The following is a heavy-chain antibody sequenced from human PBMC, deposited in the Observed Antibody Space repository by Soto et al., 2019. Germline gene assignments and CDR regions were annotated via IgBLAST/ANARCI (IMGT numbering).Heavy chain of an antibody. CDR3: ARDRGGGSGWDY. D-gene: IGHD3-10*01. J-gene: IGHJ4*02. CDR2: IIPIFGTA. Sequence: QVQLVQSGAEVKKPGSSVKVSCKASGGTFSSYAISWVRQAPGQGLEWMGGIIPIFGTANYAQKFQGRVXIXAXXSTSTAYMELSSLRSEDTAVYYCARDRGGGSGWDYWGQGTLVTVSS. CDR1: GGTFSSYA. V-gene: IGHV1-69*12.